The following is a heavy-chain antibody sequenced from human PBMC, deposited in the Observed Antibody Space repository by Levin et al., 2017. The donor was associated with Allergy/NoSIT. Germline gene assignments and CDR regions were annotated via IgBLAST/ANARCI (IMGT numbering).Heavy chain of an antibody. CDR1: GFTFSSYG. CDR2: IWYDGSNK. J-gene: IGHJ4*02. V-gene: IGHV3-33*01. CDR3: AREDRYCSSTSCYGAWSWRTVGFDY. Sequence: PGGSLRLSCAASGFTFSSYGMHWVRQAPGKGLEWVAVIWYDGSNKYYADSVKGRFTISRDNSKNTLYLQMNSLRAEDTAVYYCAREDRYCSSTSCYGAWSWRTVGFDYWGQGTLVTVSS. D-gene: IGHD2-2*01.